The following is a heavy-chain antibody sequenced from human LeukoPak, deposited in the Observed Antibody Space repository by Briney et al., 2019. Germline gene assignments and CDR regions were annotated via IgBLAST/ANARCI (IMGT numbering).Heavy chain of an antibody. D-gene: IGHD3-16*01. CDR2: IYPGDSDT. CDR1: GSTFANYW. V-gene: IGHV5-51*01. Sequence: GESLKISCKGSGSTFANYWIGWVRQLPGKGLEWMGIIYPGDSDTKYSPSFQGQVTISADKSIDIAYLQWSSLKASDSAMYYCARGGSGTTTRSFDPWGQGTLVIVSS. CDR3: ARGGSGTTTRSFDP. J-gene: IGHJ5*02.